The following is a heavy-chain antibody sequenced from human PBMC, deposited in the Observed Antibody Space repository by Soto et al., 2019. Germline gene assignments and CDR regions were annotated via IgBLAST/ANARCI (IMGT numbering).Heavy chain of an antibody. CDR1: GYSFANFG. J-gene: IGHJ2*01. D-gene: IGHD2-15*01. CDR2: ISIEKGDT. CDR3: ARCYCSVGSCFTCWHFDL. V-gene: IGHV1-18*01. Sequence: ASVKVSCKASGYSFANFGMSWGRQGPGQRLEWMGWISIEKGDTNSAQKFQDRVTMTTDTSTSTAYMELRSLTSDDTAVYYCARCYCSVGSCFTCWHFDLWGRGTLVTVSS.